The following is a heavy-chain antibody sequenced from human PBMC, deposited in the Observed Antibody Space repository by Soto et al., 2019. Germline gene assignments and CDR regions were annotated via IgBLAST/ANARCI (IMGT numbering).Heavy chain of an antibody. CDR1: GGSISSGDYY. CDR2: LYYTGNT. J-gene: IGHJ4*02. D-gene: IGHD3-3*01. Sequence: QVQLQESGPGLVKPSQTLSLTCTVSGGSISSGDYYWSWIRQPPGKGLEWIGYLYYTGNTYYNPSLKRRLTXPXXXPXXQFALKLRSVTAADTAVYYCARVTPPPRDYAFWSGYYIHDYWGQGTLVTVSS. V-gene: IGHV4-30-4*01. CDR3: ARVTPPPRDYAFWSGYYIHDY.